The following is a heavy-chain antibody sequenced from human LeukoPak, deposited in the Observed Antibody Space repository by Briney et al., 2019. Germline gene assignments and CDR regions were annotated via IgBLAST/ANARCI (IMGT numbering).Heavy chain of an antibody. D-gene: IGHD2-15*01. CDR3: ARGSGYCSGGSCRNWFDP. Sequence: SVKVSCKASRGTFSSYAISWVRQAPGQELEGMGGIIPIFGTANYAQKFQGRVTITADESTSTAYMELSSLRSEDTAVYYCARGSGYCSGGSCRNWFDPWGQGTLVTVSS. V-gene: IGHV1-69*13. CDR1: RGTFSSYA. CDR2: IIPIFGTA. J-gene: IGHJ5*02.